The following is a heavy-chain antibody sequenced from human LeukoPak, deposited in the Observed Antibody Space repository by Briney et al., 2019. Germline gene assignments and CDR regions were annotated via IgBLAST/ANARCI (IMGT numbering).Heavy chain of an antibody. CDR1: GGSFSGYY. D-gene: IGHD2-2*01. V-gene: IGHV4-34*01. CDR2: INHSGST. CDR3: ARASKWVPAAHNWFDP. Sequence: SETLSLTCAVYGGSFSGYYWSWIRQPPGKGLEWIGEINHSGSTNYNPSLKSRVTISVDTYKNQFSLKLSSVTAAHTAVYYCARASKWVPAAHNWFDPWGQGTLVTVSS. J-gene: IGHJ5*02.